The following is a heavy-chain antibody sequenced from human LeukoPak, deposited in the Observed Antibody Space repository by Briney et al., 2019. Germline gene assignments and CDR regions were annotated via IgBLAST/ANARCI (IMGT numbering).Heavy chain of an antibody. CDR2: FYHTGST. CDR1: GGSITTYY. D-gene: IGHD2-21*01. V-gene: IGHV4-59*01. J-gene: IGHJ4*02. Sequence: SETLSLTCTVSGGSITTYYWTWIRQTPDKGLQFIGSFYHTGSTNYNPSLEGAVTISEDTSKNQISLELRSVTAADTALYSCATSIGWPNVFDHWGQGTLVTVSS. CDR3: ATSIGWPNVFDH.